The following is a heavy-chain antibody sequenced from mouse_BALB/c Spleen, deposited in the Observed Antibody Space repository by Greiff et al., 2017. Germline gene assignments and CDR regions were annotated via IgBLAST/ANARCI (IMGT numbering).Heavy chain of an antibody. D-gene: IGHD2-10*02. CDR2: ISSGGSYT. Sequence: EVKLVESGGGLVKPGGSLKLSCAASGFTFSSYAMSWVRQSPEKRLEWVAEISSGGSYTYYPDTVTGRFTISRDNAKNTLYLEMSRLRSEDTAMYYCARGYGKERGYCDYWGQGTTRTVSS. J-gene: IGHJ2*01. CDR1: GFTFSSYA. V-gene: IGHV5-9-4*01. CDR3: ARGYGKERGYCDY.